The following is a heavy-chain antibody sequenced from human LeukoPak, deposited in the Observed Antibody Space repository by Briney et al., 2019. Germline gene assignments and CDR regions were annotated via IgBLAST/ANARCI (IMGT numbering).Heavy chain of an antibody. CDR3: ASFSYDFWSVTSFDY. CDR1: GFTFSSYS. CDR2: ISSSSSYI. Sequence: GGSLRLSCAASGFTFSSYSMNWVRQAPGKGLEWVSSISSSSSYIYYADSVKGRFTISRDNAKNSLYLQMNSLRAEDTAVYYCASFSYDFWSVTSFDYWGQGTLVTVSS. V-gene: IGHV3-21*01. D-gene: IGHD3-3*01. J-gene: IGHJ4*02.